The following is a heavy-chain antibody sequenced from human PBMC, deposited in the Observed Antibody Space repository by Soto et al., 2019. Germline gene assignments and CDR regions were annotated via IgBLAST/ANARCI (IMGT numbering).Heavy chain of an antibody. V-gene: IGHV4-59*01. CDR1: GGSITRYY. CDR3: AAGGSYDILTGFLTPRSFNT. D-gene: IGHD3-9*01. Sequence: PSETLSLTCIVSGGSITRYYWTWIRQPPGKGLEWIGNIYYSGTTNYNPSLKSRVSISVDTSKNQFSLTLRSVTAADTAVYYCAAGGSYDILTGFLTPRSFNTWGQGTTGITSS. CDR2: IYYSGTT. J-gene: IGHJ6*01.